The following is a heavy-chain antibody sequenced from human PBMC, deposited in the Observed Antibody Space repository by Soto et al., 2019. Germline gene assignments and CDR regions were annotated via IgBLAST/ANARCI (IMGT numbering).Heavy chain of an antibody. CDR3: ARLLTGYYGYYFDY. J-gene: IGHJ4*02. Sequence: SETLSLTCTVSGGSISSYYWSWIRRPPGKGLEWIGYIYYSGSTNYNPSLKSRVTISVDTSKNQFSLKLSSVTAADTAVYYCARLLTGYYGYYFDYWGQGTLVTVSS. CDR2: IYYSGST. CDR1: GGSISSYY. V-gene: IGHV4-59*01. D-gene: IGHD3-9*01.